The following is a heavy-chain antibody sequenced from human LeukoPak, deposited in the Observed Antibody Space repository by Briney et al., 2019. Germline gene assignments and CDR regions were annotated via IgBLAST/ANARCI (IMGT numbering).Heavy chain of an antibody. CDR2: ISGSGGST. V-gene: IGHV3-23*01. CDR3: ATLGYCSSTSCPY. CDR1: GFTFSSYA. D-gene: IGHD2-2*01. Sequence: GGSLRLSCAASGFTFSSYAMSWVRQAPGKGLEWVSAISGSGGSTYYADSVKGRFTISRDNSKNTLYLQMNSLRAEDTAVYYCATLGYCSSTSCPYWGQGTLVTVSS. J-gene: IGHJ4*02.